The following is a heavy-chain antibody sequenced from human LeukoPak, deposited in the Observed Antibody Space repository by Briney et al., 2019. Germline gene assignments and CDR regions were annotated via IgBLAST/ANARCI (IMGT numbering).Heavy chain of an antibody. Sequence: PGGSLRLSCAASGFIFSNYAMYWVRQAPGKGLEWVSAISGRSDNTYYADSVKGRFTLSRDSSKNTLYLQMNSLRADDTAVYYCAKWGDYDVLTGYYVSHFWGQGTLVTVSS. V-gene: IGHV3-23*01. CDR3: AKWGDYDVLTGYYVSHF. J-gene: IGHJ4*02. D-gene: IGHD3-9*01. CDR2: ISGRSDNT. CDR1: GFIFSNYA.